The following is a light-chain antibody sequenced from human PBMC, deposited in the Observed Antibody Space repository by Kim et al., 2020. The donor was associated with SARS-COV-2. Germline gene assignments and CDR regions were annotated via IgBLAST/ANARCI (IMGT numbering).Light chain of an antibody. CDR1: QTINNR. CDR2: DAT. V-gene: IGKV3-15*01. Sequence: SPGERATLSGRSSQTINNRLVWYQQKPGQAPRLLSYDATTRATGIPARFIGSGSETDFTLTINGLQSEDFAVYYCQQSNNWPPLTFGQGTKVDIK. J-gene: IGKJ1*01. CDR3: QQSNNWPPLT.